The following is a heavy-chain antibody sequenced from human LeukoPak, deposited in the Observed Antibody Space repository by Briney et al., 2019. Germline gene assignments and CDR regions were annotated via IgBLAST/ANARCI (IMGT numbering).Heavy chain of an antibody. CDR3: ARGLGTVAQYFQH. D-gene: IGHD4-23*01. V-gene: IGHV4-34*01. J-gene: IGHJ1*01. CDR1: GGSFSGYY. Sequence: SETLSLTCAVYGGSFSGYYWSWIRQPPGKGLEWIGEINHSGSTNYNPSLKSRVTISVDTSKNQFSLKLSSVTATDTAVYYCARGLGTVAQYFQHWGQGTLVTVSS. CDR2: INHSGST.